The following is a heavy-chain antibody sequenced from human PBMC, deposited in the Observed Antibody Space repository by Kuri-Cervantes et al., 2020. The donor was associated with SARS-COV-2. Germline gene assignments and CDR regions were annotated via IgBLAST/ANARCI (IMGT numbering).Heavy chain of an antibody. V-gene: IGHV3-53*01. D-gene: IGHD1-1*01. CDR2: IHSDGTT. Sequence: LSLTCAASGFIVSYMYMSWVRQAPGKGLEWVAVIHSDGTTYSADSVKGRFTISRDNSKNTLYLQMNSLRAEDTAVYYCVRDGDHWNFDYWGQGTLVTVSS. CDR1: GFIVSYMY. J-gene: IGHJ4*02. CDR3: VRDGDHWNFDY.